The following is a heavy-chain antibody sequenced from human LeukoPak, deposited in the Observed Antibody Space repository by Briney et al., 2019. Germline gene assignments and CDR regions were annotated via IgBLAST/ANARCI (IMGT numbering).Heavy chain of an antibody. J-gene: IGHJ4*02. D-gene: IGHD3-22*01. Sequence: PGGSLRLSCAASGFTFSNYGMTWVRQAPGKGLEWVSSISSSSSYINYADSVKGRFTISRDNAKNSLYLQMNSLRAEDTAVYYCARADGEYYDSSGYCMYWGQGTLVTVSS. CDR3: ARADGEYYDSSGYCMY. CDR1: GFTFSNYG. V-gene: IGHV3-21*01. CDR2: ISSSSSYI.